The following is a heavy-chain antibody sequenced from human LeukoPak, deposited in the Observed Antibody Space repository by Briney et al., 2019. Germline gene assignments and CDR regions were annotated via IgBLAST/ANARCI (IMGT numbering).Heavy chain of an antibody. D-gene: IGHD5-24*01. CDR3: AKDLVMASFGYFDY. V-gene: IGHV3-23*01. CDR1: GFTCSAHA. Sequence: GGSLRLSCAASGFTCSAHAISWVRQAPGKGLEWVSIITSGGDTYYADSVKGRFTISRDTSKNTLYLQMNSLRAEDTAVYYCAKDLVMASFGYFDYWCAGTLVTVSS. CDR2: ITSGGDT. J-gene: IGHJ4*02.